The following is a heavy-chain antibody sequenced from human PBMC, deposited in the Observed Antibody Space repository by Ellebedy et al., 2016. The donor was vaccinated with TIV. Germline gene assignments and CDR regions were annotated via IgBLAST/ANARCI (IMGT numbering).Heavy chain of an antibody. D-gene: IGHD4-17*01. CDR2: INQDGRQK. Sequence: GGSLRLSCTASRFTFSSYWMSWVRQAPGKGLEWVANINQDGRQKYYVDSVKGRFTISRDNVKNSLYLQVNSLRAEDTAVYYCATDGSYGDYLSPQHAFTIWGQGTMVTVSS. CDR3: ATDGSYGDYLSPQHAFTI. V-gene: IGHV3-7*01. J-gene: IGHJ3*02. CDR1: RFTFSSYW.